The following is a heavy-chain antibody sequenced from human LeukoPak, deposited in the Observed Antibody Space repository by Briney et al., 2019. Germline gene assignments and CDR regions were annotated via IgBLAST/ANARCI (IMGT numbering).Heavy chain of an antibody. CDR2: ISAYNGNT. CDR1: GYTFTSYG. Sequence: ASVKVSCKASGYTFTSYGISWVRQAPGQGLEWMGWISAYNGNTNYAQKLQGRVTMTTDTSTSTAYMELRSLRSDDTAVYYCARDLPDYDFWSGLNWFDPWGQGTLVTVSS. V-gene: IGHV1-18*01. CDR3: ARDLPDYDFWSGLNWFDP. D-gene: IGHD3-3*01. J-gene: IGHJ5*02.